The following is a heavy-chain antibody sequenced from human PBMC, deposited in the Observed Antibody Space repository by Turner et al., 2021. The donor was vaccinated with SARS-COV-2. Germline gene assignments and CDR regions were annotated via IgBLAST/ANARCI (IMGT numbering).Heavy chain of an antibody. CDR3: ASLYQGIAAAAISWFDP. D-gene: IGHD6-13*01. V-gene: IGHV1-69*04. J-gene: IGHJ5*02. Sequence: QVQLVQSGAEVKKPGSSLKVSCMASGGTFSSYAISWVRQAPGQGREWMGRIIVILCNANDAQKVQARIRSIADKSTSSDYMELLSMRSVEAAVYYCASLYQGIAAAAISWFDPWGQGTLVTVSS. CDR1: GGTFSSYA. CDR2: IIVILCNA.